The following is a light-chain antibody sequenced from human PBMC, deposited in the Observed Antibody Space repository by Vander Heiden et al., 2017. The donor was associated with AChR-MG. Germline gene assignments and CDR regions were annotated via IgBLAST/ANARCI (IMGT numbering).Light chain of an antibody. J-gene: IGLJ2*01. CDR2: SND. V-gene: IGLV1-44*01. CDR3: ATWDDILSGWV. CDR1: SSNIGSNT. Sequence: QSVLTQPPSASGTPGQRVTISCSGSSSNIGSNTVNWYQQFPGMAPKLLMYSNDQRPSGVPDRFSGSKSGTSASLAISGLQSEDEADYYCATWDDILSGWVFGGGTKLTVL.